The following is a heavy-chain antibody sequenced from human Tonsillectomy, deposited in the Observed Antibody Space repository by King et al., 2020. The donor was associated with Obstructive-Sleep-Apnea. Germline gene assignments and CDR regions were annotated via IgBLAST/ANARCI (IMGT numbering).Heavy chain of an antibody. Sequence: DVQLVESGGGLVQPGGSLRLSCAASGFTFSTYSMNWVRQAPGKGLEWVSYISSSSNSLHYANSVKGRFTISRDNAKSSLHLQMNSLRDEETDVYYCARDRGVGNSGNVGPWGQGTLVTVSS. D-gene: IGHD5-12*01. CDR1: GFTFSTYS. CDR2: ISSSSNSL. V-gene: IGHV3-48*02. J-gene: IGHJ5*02. CDR3: ARDRGVGNSGNVGP.